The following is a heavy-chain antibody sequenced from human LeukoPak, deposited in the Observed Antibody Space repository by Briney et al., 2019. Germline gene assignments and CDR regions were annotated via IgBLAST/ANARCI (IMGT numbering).Heavy chain of an antibody. D-gene: IGHD4-17*01. CDR2: IIPIFGTA. CDR1: GGTFSSYA. V-gene: IGHV1-69*05. Sequence: SVKVSCQASGGTFSSYAISWVRQAPGQGLEWMGGIIPIFGTANYAQKFQGRVTITTDESTSTVYMELSSLRSEDTAVYYCAWASELATTVYYYYYMDVWGKGTTVTVSS. CDR3: AWASELATTVYYYYYMDV. J-gene: IGHJ6*03.